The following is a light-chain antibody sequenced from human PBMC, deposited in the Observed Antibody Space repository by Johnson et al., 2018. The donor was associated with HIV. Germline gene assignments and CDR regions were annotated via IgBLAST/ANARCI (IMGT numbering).Light chain of an antibody. CDR1: TYNIGNNY. Sequence: HSVLTQPPSVSAAPGQKVTISCSGSTYNIGNNYVSWYQQLPGTAPKLLIYENNKRPSGIPDRFFGSKSGTSATLDITGLQTGDEGDYYCGAWDSSLNSYVFGAGTKVTVL. CDR2: ENN. CDR3: GAWDSSLNSYV. V-gene: IGLV1-51*02. J-gene: IGLJ1*01.